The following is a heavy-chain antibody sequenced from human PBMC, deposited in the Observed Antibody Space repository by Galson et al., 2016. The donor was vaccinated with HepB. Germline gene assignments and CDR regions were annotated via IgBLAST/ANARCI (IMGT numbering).Heavy chain of an antibody. V-gene: IGHV4-4*02. CDR1: GASISSANW. D-gene: IGHD3-22*01. J-gene: IGHJ6*02. CDR2: VFHSGTT. CDR3: ARDKYSAWLRGMEV. Sequence: SETLSLTCDVSGASISSANWWSWVRQPPGKGLEWIGEVFHSGTTNYSPSLKNRVTISVDKSKNQFSLQLSSVTAADTAMYYCARDKYSAWLRGMEVWGQGTTVTVSS.